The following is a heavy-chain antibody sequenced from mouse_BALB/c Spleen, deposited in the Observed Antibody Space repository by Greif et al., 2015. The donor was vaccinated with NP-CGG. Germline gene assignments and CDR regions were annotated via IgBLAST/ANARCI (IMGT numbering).Heavy chain of an antibody. D-gene: IGHD2-3*01. Sequence: EVNVVESGGGLVKPGGSLKLSCAASGFAFSSYDMSWVRQTPEKRLEWVAYISSGGGSTYYPDTVKGRFTISRDNAKNTLYLQMGSLKSEDTAMYYCARQYDGYFHWYFDVWGAGTTVTVSS. CDR1: GFAFSSYD. CDR2: ISSGGGST. J-gene: IGHJ1*01. CDR3: ARQYDGYFHWYFDV. V-gene: IGHV5-12-1*01.